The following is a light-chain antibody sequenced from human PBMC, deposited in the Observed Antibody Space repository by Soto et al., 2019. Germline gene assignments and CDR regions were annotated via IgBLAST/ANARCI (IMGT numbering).Light chain of an antibody. CDR1: HDISTY. CDR2: EAS. CDR3: QQYNSNSP. Sequence: IQVTQSPSLLSASVGDRVTITCRSSHDISTYLAWDQQKPGKAPKLMISEASTWQSGVPSRFSGSGSGTEFTLTISSLQPDDFATYYCQQYNSNSPFGQGTRLEIK. V-gene: IGKV1-9*01. J-gene: IGKJ5*01.